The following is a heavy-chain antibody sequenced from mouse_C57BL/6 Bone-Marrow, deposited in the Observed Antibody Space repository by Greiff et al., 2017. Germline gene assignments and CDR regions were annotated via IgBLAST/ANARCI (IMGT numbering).Heavy chain of an antibody. CDR1: GFTFTDYY. J-gene: IGHJ4*01. CDR2: IRNKANGYTT. CDR3: ARYPTAQATSYAMDY. D-gene: IGHD3-2*02. Sequence: EVHLVESGGGLVQPGGSLSLSCAASGFTFTDYYMSWVRQPPGKALEWLGFIRNKANGYTTEYSASVKGRFTISRENSQSILYLQMNALRAEDSATYYCARYPTAQATSYAMDYWGQGTSVTVSS. V-gene: IGHV7-3*01.